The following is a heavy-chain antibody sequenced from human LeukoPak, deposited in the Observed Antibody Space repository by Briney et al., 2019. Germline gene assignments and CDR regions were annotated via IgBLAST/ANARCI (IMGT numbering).Heavy chain of an antibody. CDR2: IYYTGSA. Sequence: SETLSLTCTVSGGSVSSRPHFWAWIRQTPAKGLEWMGTIYYTGSANYNPSLKSRVTMSVDTSKDHFSLNLSSVTATDTAVYFCVRFLGGYFAGSTFDIWGQGTVVSVSS. D-gene: IGHD3-3*01. CDR1: GGSVSSRPHF. J-gene: IGHJ3*02. V-gene: IGHV4-39*02. CDR3: VRFLGGYFAGSTFDI.